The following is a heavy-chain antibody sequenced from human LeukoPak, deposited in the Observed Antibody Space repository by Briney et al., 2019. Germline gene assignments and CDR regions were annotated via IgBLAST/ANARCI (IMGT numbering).Heavy chain of an antibody. CDR3: ARDLGRGYCSSTSCYGRKDYMDV. CDR1: GYTFTGYY. CDR2: INPNSGGT. D-gene: IGHD2-2*01. J-gene: IGHJ6*03. V-gene: IGHV1-2*02. Sequence: ASVKVSCKASGYTFTGYYMHWVRQAPGQGLEWMGWINPNSGGTKYAQKFQGRVTMTRDTSISTAYMELSRLRSDDTGVYYCARDLGRGYCSSTSCYGRKDYMDVWGKGTTVTISS.